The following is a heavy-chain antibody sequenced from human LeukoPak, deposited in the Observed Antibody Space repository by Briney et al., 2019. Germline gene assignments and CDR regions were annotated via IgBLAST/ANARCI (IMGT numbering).Heavy chain of an antibody. CDR2: INPSGDFT. Sequence: ASVKVSCKASGFVFTAHWMHWVRQAPGQGHEWMGVINPSGDFTMYTQKLQGRVTMTRDTSTSTLYMELSGLTSEDTAVYYCARDHSRPEGGTTFWWLDPWGQGTLVTVSS. CDR1: GFVFTAHW. J-gene: IGHJ5*02. D-gene: IGHD1-26*01. CDR3: ARDHSRPEGGTTFWWLDP. V-gene: IGHV1-46*04.